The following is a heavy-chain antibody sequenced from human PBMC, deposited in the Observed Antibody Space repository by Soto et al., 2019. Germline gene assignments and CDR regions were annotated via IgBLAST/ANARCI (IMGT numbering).Heavy chain of an antibody. D-gene: IGHD2-8*01. CDR2: ISGYNGDT. CDR1: GYTFSRYG. V-gene: IGHV1-18*01. CDR3: AKNGQPPYYYYGLDV. Sequence: QGQLVQSGGEVKKSGASVKVSCKASGYTFSRYGISWVRQAPGQGLEWMGWISGYNGDTNYAQKFQGRVTMTIDTTTTTANMERRSLTSDDTAVYYCAKNGQPPYYYYGLDVWGQGTTVTVSS. J-gene: IGHJ6*02.